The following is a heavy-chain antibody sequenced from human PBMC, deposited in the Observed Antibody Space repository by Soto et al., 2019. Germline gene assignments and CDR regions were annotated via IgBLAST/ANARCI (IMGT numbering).Heavy chain of an antibody. CDR3: ARDGGDIVVVPAAMPANWFDP. J-gene: IGHJ5*02. Sequence: GGSLRLSCAASGCNLSSYGIPWVRQAPGKGLEWVAVIWYDGSNKYYADSVKGRFTISRDNSKNTLDLQMNSLRAEDTAVYYCARDGGDIVVVPAAMPANWFDPWGQGTLVTVSS. V-gene: IGHV3-33*01. CDR2: IWYDGSNK. CDR1: GCNLSSYG. D-gene: IGHD2-2*01.